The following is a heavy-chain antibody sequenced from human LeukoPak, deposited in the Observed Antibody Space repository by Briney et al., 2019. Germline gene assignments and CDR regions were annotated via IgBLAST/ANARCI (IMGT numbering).Heavy chain of an antibody. CDR1: GGSISSGGYY. D-gene: IGHD4-17*01. Sequence: SETLSLTCTVSGGSISSGGYYWDWIRQPPGKGLEWIGSIYYSGSTYYNPSLKSRVTMAVDTSKNQFSLRLTSVTAADTAVYFCTGEDYGDASIDYWGQGTLVTVSS. J-gene: IGHJ4*02. CDR3: TGEDYGDASIDY. V-gene: IGHV4-39*07. CDR2: IYYSGST.